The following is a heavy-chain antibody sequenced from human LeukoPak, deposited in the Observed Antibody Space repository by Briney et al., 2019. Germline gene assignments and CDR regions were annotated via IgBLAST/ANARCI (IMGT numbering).Heavy chain of an antibody. D-gene: IGHD2-15*01. CDR3: ARLLGFYYYGMDV. CDR1: GGSISSGSYY. V-gene: IGHV4-61*02. CDR2: IYTSGST. Sequence: SETLSLTCTVSGGSISSGSYYWSWIRQPAGKGLEWIGRIYTSGSTNYNPSLKSRVTISVDTSKNQFSLKLSSVTAADTAVYYCARLLGFYYYGMDVWGQGTTVTVSS. J-gene: IGHJ6*02.